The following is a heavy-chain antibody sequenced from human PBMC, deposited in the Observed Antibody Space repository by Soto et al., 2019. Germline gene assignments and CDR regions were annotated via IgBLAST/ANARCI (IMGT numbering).Heavy chain of an antibody. CDR1: GYAFTSYT. J-gene: IGHJ4*02. CDR3: ARDTGSGLRVEPGIFEY. D-gene: IGHD1-26*01. V-gene: IGHV1-3*01. Sequence: QVQLVQSGAEVKKPGASVKVSCNPSGYAFTSYTMHWVRQAPGQGLEWMGWINADNGDSKYSQKFQGRVTITRDTSASIAYMELSSLRSEDTAVYYCARDTGSGLRVEPGIFEYWVQGTLVTVSS. CDR2: INADNGDS.